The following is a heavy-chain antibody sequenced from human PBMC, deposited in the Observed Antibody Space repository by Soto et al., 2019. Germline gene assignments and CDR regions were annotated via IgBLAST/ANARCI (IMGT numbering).Heavy chain of an antibody. V-gene: IGHV4-30-4*01. CDR3: ARTSWPTMAFDV. CDR1: GGSVKSTDSY. J-gene: IGHJ4*02. Sequence: QVQLQESGPGQVKPSQTLSLTCSVSGGSVKSTDSYWSWVRQTPGKGLEWIAYIFHTGGTTYNPSLKSRTTISLDTSKNQFSLKVTSMTAAATAVYYCARTSWPTMAFDVWGQGTLVTVSS. CDR2: IFHTGGT. D-gene: IGHD2-8*01.